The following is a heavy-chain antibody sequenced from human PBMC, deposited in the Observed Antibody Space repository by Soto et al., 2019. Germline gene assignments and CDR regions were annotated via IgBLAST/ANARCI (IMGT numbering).Heavy chain of an antibody. D-gene: IGHD3-22*01. J-gene: IGHJ5*02. CDR1: GFTFSSYA. CDR2: ISGSGGST. V-gene: IGHV3-23*01. Sequence: EVQLLESGGGLVQPGGSLRLSCAASGFTFSSYAMSWVRQAPGKGLEWVSAISGSGGSTYYADSVKCRFTISRDNSKNTLYLQMNSLRAEDTAVYYCAKDILSDSSGYYRSWGQGTLVTVSS. CDR3: AKDILSDSSGYYRS.